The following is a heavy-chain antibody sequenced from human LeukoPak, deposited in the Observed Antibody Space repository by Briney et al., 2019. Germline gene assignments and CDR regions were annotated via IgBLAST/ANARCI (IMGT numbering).Heavy chain of an antibody. V-gene: IGHV4-38-2*02. D-gene: IGHD3-3*01. Sequence: SETLSLTCFVSGYPINIDYSWGWIRQSPGKGLEWIGVISPKGITYYNPSLRGRVSISPDTSKNQFSLRLSSMTATDTAMYYCARVPGVYFDFSIGFGSGWFDPWGQGTLVTVSS. CDR3: ARVPGVYFDFSIGFGSGWFDP. J-gene: IGHJ5*02. CDR2: ISPKGIT. CDR1: GYPINIDYS.